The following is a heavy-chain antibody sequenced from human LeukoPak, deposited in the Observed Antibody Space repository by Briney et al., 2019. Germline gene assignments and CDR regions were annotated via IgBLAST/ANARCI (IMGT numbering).Heavy chain of an antibody. V-gene: IGHV3-23*01. CDR2: ISGSSGST. CDR3: AKPRLEGYYFDY. CDR1: GFTFSSCA. D-gene: IGHD1-1*01. Sequence: QPGGSLRLSCAASGFTFSSCAMSWVRQAPGQGLEWVSAISGSSGSTYYADSVKGRFTISRDNSKNTLYLQMNSLRAEDTAVYYCAKPRLEGYYFDYWGQGTLVTVSS. J-gene: IGHJ4*02.